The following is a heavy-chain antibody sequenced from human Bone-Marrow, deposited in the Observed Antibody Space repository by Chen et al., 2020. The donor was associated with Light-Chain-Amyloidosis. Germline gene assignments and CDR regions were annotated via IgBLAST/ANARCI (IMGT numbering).Heavy chain of an antibody. J-gene: IGHJ3*01. CDR3: ARGPSEVEWGVVKSAFAFDF. D-gene: IGHD2-21*01. Sequence: QVQLQESGPGLVKPSETLSLTCTVSGASISNYYWSWIRQPPGKGLEWIGYVYYSGSTNYNPSLKSRVTISVDTSKNQLSLKLNSVTAADTAVYYCARGPSEVEWGVVKSAFAFDFWGQGTMVTVSS. V-gene: IGHV4-59*01. CDR2: VYYSGST. CDR1: GASISNYY.